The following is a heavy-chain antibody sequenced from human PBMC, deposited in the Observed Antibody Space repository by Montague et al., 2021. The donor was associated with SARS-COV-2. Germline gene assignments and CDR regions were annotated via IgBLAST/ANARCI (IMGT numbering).Heavy chain of an antibody. Sequence: SETLSLTCTVSGDSISTYYWSWIRQPPGKGLEWIGYIYYNGYTNXNPSLKSGVTISVDTSKNQFSLRLSSVTAADTAVCFYARGGATYYYDTSGYVNAFDTWGQGTMVTVSS. CDR3: ARGGATYYYDTSGYVNAFDT. V-gene: IGHV4-59*01. D-gene: IGHD3-22*01. J-gene: IGHJ3*02. CDR2: IYYNGYT. CDR1: GDSISTYY.